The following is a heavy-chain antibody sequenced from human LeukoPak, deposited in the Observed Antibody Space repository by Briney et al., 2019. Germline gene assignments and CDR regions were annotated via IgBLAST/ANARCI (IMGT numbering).Heavy chain of an antibody. CDR1: GYTFSNYG. Sequence: ASVKVSCKASGYTFSNYGINWVRQAPGQGVEWMGWISAYNGHINYAQKLQGRVTMTTDTSTSTAYMELRSLRSDDTAVYYCAKGTYSSLIVVVPAAIGQMDVWGKGTTVTVSS. J-gene: IGHJ6*04. CDR3: AKGTYSSLIVVVPAAIGQMDV. CDR2: ISAYNGHI. D-gene: IGHD2-2*01. V-gene: IGHV1-18*04.